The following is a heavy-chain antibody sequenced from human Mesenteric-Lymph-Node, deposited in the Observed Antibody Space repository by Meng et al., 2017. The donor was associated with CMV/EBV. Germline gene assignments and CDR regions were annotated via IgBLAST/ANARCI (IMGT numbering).Heavy chain of an antibody. Sequence: GESLKISCAASGFTFSSYSMNWVRQAPGKGLEWVSSITSSSSYIYYADSAKGRFTISRDNAKNSLYLQMNSLRAEDTAMYYCARDSFWSGYYYGMDVWGQGTTVTVSS. CDR2: ITSSSSYI. CDR3: ARDSFWSGYYYGMDV. CDR1: GFTFSSYS. J-gene: IGHJ6*02. V-gene: IGHV3-21*01. D-gene: IGHD3-3*01.